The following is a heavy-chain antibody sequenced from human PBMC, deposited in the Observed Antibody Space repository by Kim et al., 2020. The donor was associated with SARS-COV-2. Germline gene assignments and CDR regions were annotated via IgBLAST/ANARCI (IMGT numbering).Heavy chain of an antibody. V-gene: IGHV1-69*01. Sequence: PIFGTANYAQKFQGRVTITADESTSTAYMELSSLRSEDTAVYYCARGPGSWGQGTLVTVSS. J-gene: IGHJ4*02. CDR3: ARGPGS. CDR2: PIFGTA.